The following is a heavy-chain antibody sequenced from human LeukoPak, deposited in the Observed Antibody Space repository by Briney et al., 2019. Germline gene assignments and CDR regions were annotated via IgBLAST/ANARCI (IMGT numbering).Heavy chain of an antibody. V-gene: IGHV4-34*01. Sequence: SETLSLTCAVYGGSFSGYSWTWIRQPPGKGLQWIGEINHSGSTNYSPSLKARVTISLDTSKNQISLKLSSVTAADTAVYYCARLYCSGGSCYSGYFDYWGQGTLVTVSS. CDR1: GGSFSGYS. D-gene: IGHD2-15*01. CDR3: ARLYCSGGSCYSGYFDY. J-gene: IGHJ4*02. CDR2: INHSGST.